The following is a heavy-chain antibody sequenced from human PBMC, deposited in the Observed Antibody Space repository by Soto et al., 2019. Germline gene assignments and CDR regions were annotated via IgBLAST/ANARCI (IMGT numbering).Heavy chain of an antibody. J-gene: IGHJ6*02. CDR3: AGGVYDPLGPHGMDV. CDR2: IYYSGST. Sequence: QVQLQESGPGLVKPSQTLSLTCTVSGGSINSGGYYWSWIRQHPGKGLEWIGYIYYSGSTYYNPSLKSRVTISVDTSKYQFSLKLSSVTAADTAVYYCAGGVYDPLGPHGMDVWGQGTTVTVSS. V-gene: IGHV4-31*03. CDR1: GGSINSGGYY. D-gene: IGHD3-3*01.